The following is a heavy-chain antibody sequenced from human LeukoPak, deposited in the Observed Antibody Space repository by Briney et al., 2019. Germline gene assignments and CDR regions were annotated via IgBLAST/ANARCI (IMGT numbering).Heavy chain of an antibody. D-gene: IGHD1-1*01. CDR2: SSGGDGNT. J-gene: IGHJ4*02. CDR1: GYTFTSSA. Sequence: ASVKVSCKVSGYTFTSSAIHWGRQAPGQRLEWMGWSSGGDGNTKYSQEFQGRVTITRDTSANTAYMELSSLRSEDIAVYYCARGGGYLIDYWGQGTLVTVSS. CDR3: ARGGGYLIDY. V-gene: IGHV1-3*02.